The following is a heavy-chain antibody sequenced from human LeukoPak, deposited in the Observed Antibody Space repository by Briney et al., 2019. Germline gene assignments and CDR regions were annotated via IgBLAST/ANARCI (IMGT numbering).Heavy chain of an antibody. CDR1: GGSFSGYY. V-gene: IGHV4-34*01. CDR2: INHSGST. J-gene: IGHJ4*02. D-gene: IGHD1-7*01. Sequence: SETLSLTCAVYGGSFSGYYWSWIRQPPGKGLEWIGEINHSGSTNYNPSLKSRVTISVDTSKNQFSLKLSSVTAADTAVYYCARRNWNYVVACFDYWGQGTLVTVSS. CDR3: ARRNWNYVVACFDY.